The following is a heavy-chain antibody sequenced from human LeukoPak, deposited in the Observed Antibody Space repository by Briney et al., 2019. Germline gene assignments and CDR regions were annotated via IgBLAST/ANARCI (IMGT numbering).Heavy chain of an antibody. D-gene: IGHD3-9*01. CDR1: GXXIXSYY. CDR3: ARGGDILTGYYRFDY. J-gene: IGHJ4*02. CDR2: IYYSGST. V-gene: IGHV4-59*08. Sequence: SGXXIXSYYWSWIRQPPGKGLEWIGYIYYSGSTNYNPSLKSRVTISVDTSKNQFSLKLSSVTAADTAVYYCARGGDILTGYYRFDYWGQGTLVTVSS.